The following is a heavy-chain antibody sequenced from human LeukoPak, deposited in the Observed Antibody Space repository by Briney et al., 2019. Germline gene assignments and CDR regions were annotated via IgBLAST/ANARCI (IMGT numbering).Heavy chain of an antibody. J-gene: IGHJ3*02. CDR1: GFTFSGYG. D-gene: IGHD6-6*01. Sequence: GGSLRLSCAASGFTFSGYGMSWIRQAPGKGLEWVSYISSSGSTIYYADSVKGRFTISRDNAKNSLYLQMNSLRAEDTAVYYCARDRSGYSSSGDAFDIWGQGTMVTVSS. CDR2: ISSSGSTI. CDR3: ARDRSGYSSSGDAFDI. V-gene: IGHV3-11*04.